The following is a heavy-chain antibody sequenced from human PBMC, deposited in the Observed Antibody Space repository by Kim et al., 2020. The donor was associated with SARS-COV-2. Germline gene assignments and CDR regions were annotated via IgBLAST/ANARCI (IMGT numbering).Heavy chain of an antibody. V-gene: IGHV1-46*01. Sequence: ASVKVSCKASGYTFTSYYMHWVRQAPGQGLEWMGIINPSGGSTSYAQKFQGRVTMTRDTSTSTVYMELSSLRSEDTAVYYCARWRVVVAATPRGGGGEFDYWGQGTLVTVSS. D-gene: IGHD2-15*01. J-gene: IGHJ4*02. CDR2: INPSGGST. CDR3: ARWRVVVAATPRGGGGEFDY. CDR1: GYTFTSYY.